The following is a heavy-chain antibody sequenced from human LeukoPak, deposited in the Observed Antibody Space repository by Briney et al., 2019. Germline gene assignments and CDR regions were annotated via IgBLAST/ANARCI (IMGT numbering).Heavy chain of an antibody. Sequence: PGGSLRLSCAVSGFTFNNYAMSWVRQAPGKGLEWVSAISGSGGSTYYADSVKGRFTISRDNSKNTLYLQMNSLRAEDTAVYYCAKDAPVNIVVVPAANSWGQGTLVTVSS. V-gene: IGHV3-23*01. CDR3: AKDAPVNIVVVPAANS. D-gene: IGHD2-2*01. J-gene: IGHJ4*02. CDR1: GFTFNNYA. CDR2: ISGSGGST.